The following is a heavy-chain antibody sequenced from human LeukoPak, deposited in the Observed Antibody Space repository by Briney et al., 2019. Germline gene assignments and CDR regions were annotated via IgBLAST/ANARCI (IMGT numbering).Heavy chain of an antibody. CDR1: GYKFDIYW. Sequence: GESLKISCQASGYKFDIYWIGWARQRPGKGLEWMGIIYPRDSETRFSPSLQGQVIISADTSLNTTSLEWTSLQASDTAIYYCARLFNWNLDYWGQGDLVTVSS. V-gene: IGHV5-51*01. CDR3: ARLFNWNLDY. J-gene: IGHJ4*02. D-gene: IGHD1-20*01. CDR2: IYPRDSET.